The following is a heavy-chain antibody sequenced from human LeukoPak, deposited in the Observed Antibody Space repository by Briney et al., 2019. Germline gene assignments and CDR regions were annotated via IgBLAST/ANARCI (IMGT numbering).Heavy chain of an antibody. J-gene: IGHJ4*02. Sequence: PGGSLRLSCAASGFTFSTYSMNWVRQAPGKGLEWVSYISSSSSTIYYADSVRGRFTISRDNSKNTLYLQMNSLRAEDTAVYYRAKDEILTGYLGGYDYRGQGTLVTVSS. CDR1: GFTFSTYS. V-gene: IGHV3-48*01. CDR2: ISSSSSTI. CDR3: AKDEILTGYLGGYDY. D-gene: IGHD3-9*01.